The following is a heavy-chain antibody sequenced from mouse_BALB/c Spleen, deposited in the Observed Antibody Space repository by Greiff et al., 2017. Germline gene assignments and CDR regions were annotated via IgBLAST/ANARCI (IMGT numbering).Heavy chain of an antibody. Sequence: DVQLQESGPGLVKPSQSLSLTCTVTGYSITSDYAWNWIRQFPGNKLEWMGYISYSGSTSYNPSLKSRISITRDTSKNQFFLQLNSVTTEDTATYYCARWDYGSSSNFDYWGQGTTLTVSS. V-gene: IGHV3-2*02. CDR1: GYSITSDYA. CDR2: ISYSGST. J-gene: IGHJ2*01. CDR3: ARWDYGSSSNFDY. D-gene: IGHD1-1*01.